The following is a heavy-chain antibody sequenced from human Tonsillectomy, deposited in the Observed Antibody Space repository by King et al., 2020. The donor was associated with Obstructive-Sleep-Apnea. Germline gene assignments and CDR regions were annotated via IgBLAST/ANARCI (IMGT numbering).Heavy chain of an antibody. Sequence: QLVQSGSELKKPGASVKVSCKASGYTFTSYAMNWVRQAPGQGLEWMGWINTNTGNPTYAQGITRRVVFSLDTSVSTAYLQISGLKTGDTAVYYCARGYCGGASCSNSDYWGQGTLVTVSS. CDR2: INTNTGNP. CDR1: GYTFTSYA. J-gene: IGHJ4*02. CDR3: ARGYCGGASCSNSDY. V-gene: IGHV7-4-1*02. D-gene: IGHD2-15*01.